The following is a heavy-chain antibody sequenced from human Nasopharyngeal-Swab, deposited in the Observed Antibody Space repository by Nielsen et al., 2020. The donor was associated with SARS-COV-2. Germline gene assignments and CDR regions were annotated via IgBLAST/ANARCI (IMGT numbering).Heavy chain of an antibody. CDR1: GFTLSNYW. V-gene: IGHV3-74*01. D-gene: IGHD2-21*01. CDR2: INTDASRT. CDR3: AKDISGAFILWWSMGAFDI. J-gene: IGHJ3*02. Sequence: GESLKISCAASGFTLSNYWIHWVRQTPGKGLLWVSRINTDASRTSYADSVKGRFTISRDNAKNSLYLQMNSLRAEDTALYYCAKDISGAFILWWSMGAFDIWGQGTTVTVSS.